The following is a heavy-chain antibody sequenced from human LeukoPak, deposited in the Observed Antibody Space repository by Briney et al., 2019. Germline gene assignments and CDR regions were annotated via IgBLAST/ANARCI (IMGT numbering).Heavy chain of an antibody. J-gene: IGHJ4*02. V-gene: IGHV3-11*04. CDR1: GFTFSDYY. D-gene: IGHD4-23*01. CDR2: ISSSGSTI. Sequence: GGSLRLSCAASGFTFSDYYMSWIRQAPGKGLEWVSYISSSGSTIYYADSVKGRFTISRDNAKNSLYLQMNSLRAEDTAVYYCARSTTTVVTPAGCDYWGQGTLVTVSS. CDR3: ARSTTTVVTPAGCDY.